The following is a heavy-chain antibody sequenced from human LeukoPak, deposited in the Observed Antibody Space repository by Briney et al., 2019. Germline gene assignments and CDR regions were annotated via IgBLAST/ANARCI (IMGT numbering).Heavy chain of an antibody. CDR3: ARVSPMVRGAPFDY. CDR1: GFTFSSFS. V-gene: IGHV3-21*01. D-gene: IGHD3-10*01. Sequence: GGSLRLSCAASGFTFSSFSMNWVRQAPGKGLEWVSSISPSGSLISYADSVKGRFTISRDNAKNSLYLQMNSLRAEDTAVYYCARVSPMVRGAPFDYWGRGTLVTVSS. J-gene: IGHJ4*02. CDR2: ISPSGSLI.